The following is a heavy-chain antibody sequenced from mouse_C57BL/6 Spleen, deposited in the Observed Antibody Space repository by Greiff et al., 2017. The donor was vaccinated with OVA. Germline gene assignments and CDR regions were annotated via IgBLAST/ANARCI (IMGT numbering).Heavy chain of an antibody. CDR3: ARYNGYDYYAMDY. J-gene: IGHJ4*01. Sequence: EVMLVESGGGLVQPGGSLSLSCAASGFTFTDYYMSWVRQPPGKALEWLGFIRNKANGYTTESSASVKGRFTISRDNSQSILYLQMNALRAEDSATYYCARYNGYDYYAMDYWGQGTSVTVSS. CDR1: GFTFTDYY. CDR2: IRNKANGYTT. V-gene: IGHV7-3*01. D-gene: IGHD2-2*01.